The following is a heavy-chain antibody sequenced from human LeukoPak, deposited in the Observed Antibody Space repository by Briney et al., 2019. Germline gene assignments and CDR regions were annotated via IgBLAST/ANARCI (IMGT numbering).Heavy chain of an antibody. J-gene: IGHJ5*02. V-gene: IGHV4-39*07. Sequence: SETLSLTCTVSGGSISSSSYYWGWIRQPPGKGLEWIGSIYYSGSTYYNPPLESRVTISVDTSKNQFSLKLSSVTAADTAVYYCARWFGELFYWFDPWGQGTLVTVSS. D-gene: IGHD3-10*01. CDR1: GGSISSSSYY. CDR2: IYYSGST. CDR3: ARWFGELFYWFDP.